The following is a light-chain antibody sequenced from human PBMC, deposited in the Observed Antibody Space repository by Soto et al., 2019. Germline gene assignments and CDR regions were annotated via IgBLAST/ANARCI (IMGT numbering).Light chain of an antibody. J-gene: IGLJ3*02. CDR1: SSDVGGYNY. Sequence: QSVLTQPASVSGSPGQSITISCTGTSSDVGGYNYASWYQQHPGKAPKLMIYEVSNRPSGVSNRFSGSKSGNTASLTISGLQAEDEADYYCSSYTRSSTRVFGGGTKLTVL. V-gene: IGLV2-14*01. CDR3: SSYTRSSTRV. CDR2: EVS.